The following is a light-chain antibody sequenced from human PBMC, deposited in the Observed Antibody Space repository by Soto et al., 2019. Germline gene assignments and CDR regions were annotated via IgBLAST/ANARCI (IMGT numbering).Light chain of an antibody. CDR2: SNN. V-gene: IGLV1-44*01. CDR1: SFNIGSNN. CDR3: AAWDDSLNTYV. J-gene: IGLJ1*01. Sequence: QSVLPQPSSASGTPGQRVTISCSGRSFNIGSNNVNWYQQLPGTAPKLLIYSNNQRPSGVPDRFSGSKSGTSASLAISGLQSEDEADYYCAAWDDSLNTYVFGIGTKVTVL.